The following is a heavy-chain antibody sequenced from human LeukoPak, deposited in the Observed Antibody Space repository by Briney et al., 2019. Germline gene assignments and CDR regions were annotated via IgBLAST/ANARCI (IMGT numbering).Heavy chain of an antibody. CDR2: IIPILGIA. J-gene: IGHJ4*02. CDR1: GGTFSSYA. Sequence: PAASVKVSCKASGGTFSSYAISWVRQAPGQGLEWMGRIIPILGIADYAQKFQGRVTITADKSTSTAYMELSSLRSEDTAVYYCAGANDYCSSTSCNTGLFDYWGQGTLVTVSS. D-gene: IGHD2-2*02. V-gene: IGHV1-69*04. CDR3: AGANDYCSSTSCNTGLFDY.